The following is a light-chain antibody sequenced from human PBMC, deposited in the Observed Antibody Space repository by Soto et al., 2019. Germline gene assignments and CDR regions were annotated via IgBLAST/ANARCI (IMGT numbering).Light chain of an antibody. J-gene: IGKJ5*01. CDR1: QTVSRW. CDR2: KAS. V-gene: IGKV1-5*03. Sequence: DIQMTQSPSTLSASVGDRVTITCRASQTVSRWLAWYQQKPGRAPQLLIEKASTLESGVPSRFSGSGSGTDFTLTINRLQPEDYATYYCQQFHSFPITFGQGTRLEIK. CDR3: QQFHSFPIT.